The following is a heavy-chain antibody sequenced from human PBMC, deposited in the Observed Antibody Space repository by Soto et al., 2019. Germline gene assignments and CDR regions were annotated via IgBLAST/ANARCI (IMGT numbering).Heavy chain of an antibody. CDR1: GFTFSSYG. Sequence: QVQLVESGGGVVQPGRSLRLSCAASGFTFSSYGMHWVRQAPGKGLEWVAVIWYDGSNKYYADSVKGRFTISRDNSKNTRYLKMNSLRAEDTAVYYCARDYDSSVAYWGKGTLVTVSS. J-gene: IGHJ4*02. CDR2: IWYDGSNK. CDR3: ARDYDSSVAY. V-gene: IGHV3-33*01. D-gene: IGHD3-22*01.